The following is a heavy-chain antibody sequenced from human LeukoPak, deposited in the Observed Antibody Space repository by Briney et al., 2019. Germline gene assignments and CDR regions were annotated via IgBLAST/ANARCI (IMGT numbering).Heavy chain of an antibody. CDR2: TYYRSKWYN. D-gene: IGHD3-3*01. CDR1: GNSVSSNSAA. CDR3: ARGQDYDFWSGRDYYYYYMDV. Sequence: SQTLSLTCAISGNSVSSNSAAWSWIRQSPSRGLEWLGRTYYRSKWYNDYAVSVKSRITINPDTSKNQFSLQLNSVTPEDTAVYYCARGQDYDFWSGRDYYYYYMDVWGKGTTVTVSS. J-gene: IGHJ6*03. V-gene: IGHV6-1*01.